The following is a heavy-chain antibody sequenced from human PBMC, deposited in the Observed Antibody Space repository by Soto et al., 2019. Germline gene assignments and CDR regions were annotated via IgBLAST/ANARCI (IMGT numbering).Heavy chain of an antibody. Sequence: EVQLVESGGDLVQSGGSLGRSCAASGFSFRSYWMHWVRQAPGKGLVWVARISSDGSTTTYADSASGRFIISRDNDANMLYLQMSSLRAEDTAVYYCAREYYGVLTGYYNDFWGQGTLVTVSS. J-gene: IGHJ4*02. CDR3: AREYYGVLTGYYNDF. CDR1: GFSFRSYW. V-gene: IGHV3-74*01. CDR2: ISSDGSTT. D-gene: IGHD3-9*01.